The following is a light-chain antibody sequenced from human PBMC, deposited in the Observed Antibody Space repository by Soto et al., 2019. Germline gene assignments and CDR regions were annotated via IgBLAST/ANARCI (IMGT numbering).Light chain of an antibody. CDR3: LLYLGGGIWV. V-gene: IGLV8-61*01. J-gene: IGLJ3*02. CDR2: NTN. CDR1: SGPVFTSSY. Sequence: QAVVTQEPSFSVSPGGTVTLTCGLSSGPVFTSSYPNWYQQTPGQAPRTLIFNTNTRSSGVPDRFSGSILGDKAALTLAGAQAYDDSYYYCLLYLGGGIWVFGGGTKLTVL.